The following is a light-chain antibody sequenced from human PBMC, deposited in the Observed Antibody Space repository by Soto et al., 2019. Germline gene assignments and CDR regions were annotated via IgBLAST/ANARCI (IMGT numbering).Light chain of an antibody. CDR2: GAS. J-gene: IGKJ2*01. Sequence: EIVLTQSPGTLSLSPGERATLSCRASQSVSSSYLAWYQQKPGQAPGLLIYGASIRATGIPDRFSGSGSGTDFTLTISRLEPVDFAVYYCQQYGSSPMYTFGQGTKLEMK. CDR1: QSVSSSY. CDR3: QQYGSSPMYT. V-gene: IGKV3-20*01.